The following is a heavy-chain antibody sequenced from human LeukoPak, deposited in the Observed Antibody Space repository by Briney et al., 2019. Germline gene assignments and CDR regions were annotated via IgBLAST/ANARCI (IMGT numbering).Heavy chain of an antibody. Sequence: GGSLRLSCVASGFSFSDSWMSRVRQAPGKGLEWVADIKKDGSVKDYVDSVKGRFTISRDNAKNSLYLQMDSLRAEDTAVYYCATYTNWVAGDVWGQGTMVSVSS. CDR3: ATYTNWVAGDV. V-gene: IGHV3-7*01. J-gene: IGHJ6*02. CDR1: GFSFSDSW. D-gene: IGHD7-27*01. CDR2: IKKDGSVK.